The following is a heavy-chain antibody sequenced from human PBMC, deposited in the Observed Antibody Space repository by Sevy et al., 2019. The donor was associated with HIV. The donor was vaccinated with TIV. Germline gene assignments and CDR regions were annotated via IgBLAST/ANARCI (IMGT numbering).Heavy chain of an antibody. J-gene: IGHJ4*02. CDR1: GFTFSSYW. Sequence: GESLKISCAASGFTFSSYWMNWVRQAPGKGLEWVVNIKQDGSEKYYVDSVKGRFTISRDNAKNSMHLQMNSLRAEDTAVYYCARALAAAASYWGQGTLVTVSS. CDR3: ARALAAAASY. V-gene: IGHV3-7*01. CDR2: IKQDGSEK. D-gene: IGHD6-25*01.